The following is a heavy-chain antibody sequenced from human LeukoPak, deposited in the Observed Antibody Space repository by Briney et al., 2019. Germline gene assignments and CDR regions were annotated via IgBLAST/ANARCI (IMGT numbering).Heavy chain of an antibody. CDR1: GGSISSYY. J-gene: IGHJ4*02. Sequence: SETLSLTCTVSGGSISSYYWSWIRQPAGKGLEWIGRIYTSGSTNYYPSLKSRVTMSVDTSKNQFSLKLSSVTAADTAVYYCARESSSSWYVFLDYWGQGTLVTVSS. V-gene: IGHV4-4*07. D-gene: IGHD6-13*01. CDR3: ARESSSSWYVFLDY. CDR2: IYTSGST.